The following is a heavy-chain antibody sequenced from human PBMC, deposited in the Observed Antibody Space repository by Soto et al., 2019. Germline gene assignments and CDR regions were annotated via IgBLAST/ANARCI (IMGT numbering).Heavy chain of an antibody. CDR2: IWYDGSNK. D-gene: IGHD2-15*01. CDR3: ARDSLRYCSGGSCYQYFQH. CDR1: GFTFSSYG. Sequence: GGSLRLSCAASGFTFSSYGMHWVRQAPGKGLEWVAVIWYDGSNKYYADSVKGRFTISRDNSKNTLYLQMNSLRAEDTAVYYCARDSLRYCSGGSCYQYFQHWGQGTLVTVSS. J-gene: IGHJ1*01. V-gene: IGHV3-33*01.